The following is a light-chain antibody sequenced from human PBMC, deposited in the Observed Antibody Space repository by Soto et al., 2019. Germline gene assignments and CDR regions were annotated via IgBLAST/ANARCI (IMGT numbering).Light chain of an antibody. J-gene: IGLJ3*02. CDR3: QSYDSSLSAVV. CDR1: SSNIGADYD. CDR2: VNS. Sequence: QTVVTQPPSVSGAPGQRVTISCTGSSSNIGADYDVHWYQQLPGTAPKLLIYVNSNRPSGVPDRFSGSKSGTSASLAITGLQAEDEADYYCQSYDSSLSAVVFGGGTKLTVL. V-gene: IGLV1-40*01.